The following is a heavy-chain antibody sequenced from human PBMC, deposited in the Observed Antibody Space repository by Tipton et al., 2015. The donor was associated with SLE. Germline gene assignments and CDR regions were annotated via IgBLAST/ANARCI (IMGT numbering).Heavy chain of an antibody. CDR1: GGSISSRSYD. J-gene: IGHJ4*03. CDR3: AGDHDSGSYRFDY. D-gene: IGHD3-10*01. Sequence: TLSLTCTVSGGSISSRSYDWGWIRQPPGKGLEWMGYIYPSGTTPYNPSLKSRLTISVDTSRNQFSMKLTSVTAADTALYYCAGDHDSGSYRFDYWGQGTMVTVSS. CDR2: IYPSGTT. V-gene: IGHV4-61*05.